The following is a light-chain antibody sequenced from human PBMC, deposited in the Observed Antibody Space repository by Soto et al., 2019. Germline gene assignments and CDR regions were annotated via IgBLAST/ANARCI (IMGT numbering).Light chain of an antibody. CDR3: CSYAGSSTFFYV. J-gene: IGLJ1*01. Sequence: QSVLTHPASVSGSPGQSITISCTGTSSDVGSYNHVSWYQQHPGKAPKLMIYEGSKRPSGVSNRSSGSKSGNTASLTISGLQAEDEADYYCCSYAGSSTFFYVLGTGTKVTVL. CDR2: EGS. V-gene: IGLV2-23*03. CDR1: SSDVGSYNH.